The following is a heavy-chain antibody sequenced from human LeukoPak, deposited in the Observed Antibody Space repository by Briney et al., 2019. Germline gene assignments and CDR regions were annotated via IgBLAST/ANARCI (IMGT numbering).Heavy chain of an antibody. CDR2: IYYSGST. D-gene: IGHD3-10*01. Sequence: PSETLSLTCAVYGGSFSGYYWSWIRQPPGKGLEWIGSIYYSGSTYYNPSLKSRVTISVDTSKNQFSLKLSSVTAADTAVYYCARPRPRKYGSGSYSSGYFDYWGQGTLVTVSS. J-gene: IGHJ4*02. V-gene: IGHV4-34*01. CDR1: GGSFSGYY. CDR3: ARPRPRKYGSGSYSSGYFDY.